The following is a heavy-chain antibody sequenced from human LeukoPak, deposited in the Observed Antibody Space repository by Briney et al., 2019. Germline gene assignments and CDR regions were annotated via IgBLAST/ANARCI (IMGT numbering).Heavy chain of an antibody. Sequence: PSETLSLTCTVSGGSISSGDYYWSWIRQPPGKGLEWIGYIYYSGSTYYNPSLKSRVTISVDTSKNQFSLKLSSVTAADTDVYYCARQVMGGGSCWFDPWGQGTLVTVSS. D-gene: IGHD2-15*01. CDR1: GGSISSGDYY. CDR3: ARQVMGGGSCWFDP. V-gene: IGHV4-30-4*01. CDR2: IYYSGST. J-gene: IGHJ5*02.